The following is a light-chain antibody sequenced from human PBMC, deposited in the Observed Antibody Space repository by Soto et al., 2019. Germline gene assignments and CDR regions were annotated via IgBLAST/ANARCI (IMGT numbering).Light chain of an antibody. CDR3: SSYAGDSTHVV. CDR2: EVT. Sequence: QSALTQPASVSGSPGHSITISCTGTSSDVGSYNLVSWYQQHPAKAPKLIIYEVTKRPSGVSDRFSGSKSGNTASLTISGLQAEDEADYYCSSYAGDSTHVVFGGGTKVTVL. V-gene: IGLV2-23*02. CDR1: SSDVGSYNL. J-gene: IGLJ2*01.